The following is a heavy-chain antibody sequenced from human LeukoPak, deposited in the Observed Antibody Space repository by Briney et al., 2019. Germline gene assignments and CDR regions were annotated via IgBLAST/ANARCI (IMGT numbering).Heavy chain of an antibody. CDR2: ISSSGGTT. Sequence: GGSLRLSCAASGFTFSNYVMSWVRQAPGKGLEWVSGISSSGGTTYHADSVKGRFTISRDNSKNTLYVQVNSLGAEDTAAYYCAKGSYYDSSGSFYFDYWGQGTLVTVSS. CDR1: GFTFSNYV. J-gene: IGHJ4*02. D-gene: IGHD3-22*01. V-gene: IGHV3-23*01. CDR3: AKGSYYDSSGSFYFDY.